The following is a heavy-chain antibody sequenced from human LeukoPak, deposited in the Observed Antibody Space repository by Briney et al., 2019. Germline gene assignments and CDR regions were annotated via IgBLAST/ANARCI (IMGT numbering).Heavy chain of an antibody. D-gene: IGHD2-15*01. CDR1: GLTFSDYP. CDR3: AKDYSDSRVADVFLEY. Sequence: GGPLSLSCAPSGLTFSDYPMSWFRRAPGKGLEWVSGITSRFTSLYAGAVKGRFSISRDNSKNTFHLQLNSLRAEDTAVYYCAKDYSDSRVADVFLEYWGQGTLVTVSS. V-gene: IGHV3-23*01. CDR2: ITSRFTS. J-gene: IGHJ4*02.